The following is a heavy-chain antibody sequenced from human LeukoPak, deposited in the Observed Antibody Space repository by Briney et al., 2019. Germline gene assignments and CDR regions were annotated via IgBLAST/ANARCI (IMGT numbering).Heavy chain of an antibody. J-gene: IGHJ6*03. CDR1: GGSISGYF. V-gene: IGHV4-4*07. Sequence: SETLSLTCTVSGGSISGYFWAWIRRPAGKGLEWIGRIYSSGSTNYNLSLKSRVTMSVDTSKNQFSLRLSSVTAADTAVYYCARIPGRLRADYYYYYMDVWGKGTTVTVSS. CDR2: IYSSGST. D-gene: IGHD5-12*01. CDR3: ARIPGRLRADYYYYYMDV.